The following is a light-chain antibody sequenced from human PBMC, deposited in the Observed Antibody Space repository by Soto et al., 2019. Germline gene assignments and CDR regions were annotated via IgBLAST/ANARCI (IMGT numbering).Light chain of an antibody. CDR2: DVS. CDR3: SSDTSSSTLV. CDR1: SSDVGGYNY. J-gene: IGLJ2*01. Sequence: QSALTQPASVSGSPGPSITISCTGTSSDVGGYNYVSWYHQHPGKAPKLMLYDVSNRPSGVSNRFSGSKSGNTASLTISGLQAEDEADYYCSSDTSSSTLVVGGGTKRTVL. V-gene: IGLV2-14*01.